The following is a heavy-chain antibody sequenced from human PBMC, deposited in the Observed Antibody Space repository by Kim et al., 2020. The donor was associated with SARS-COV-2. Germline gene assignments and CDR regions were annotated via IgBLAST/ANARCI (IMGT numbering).Heavy chain of an antibody. CDR3: AKDAYGSGSYDNYLWYYYYYGMDV. D-gene: IGHD3-10*01. Sequence: GGSLRLSCAASGFTFSSYGMHWVRQAPGKGLEWVAVIWYDGSNKYYADSVKGRFTISRDNSKNTLYLQMNSLRAEDTAVYYCAKDAYGSGSYDNYLWYYYYYGMDVWGRVTTVTVPS. CDR2: IWYDGSNK. J-gene: IGHJ6*02. V-gene: IGHV3-33*06. CDR1: GFTFSSYG.